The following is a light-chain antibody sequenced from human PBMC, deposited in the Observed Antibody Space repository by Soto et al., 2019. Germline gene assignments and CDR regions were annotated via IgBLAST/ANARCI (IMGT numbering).Light chain of an antibody. Sequence: QSALTQPASVSGSPGQSITISCTGTSSNVGNYNLVSWYQQHPGKAPKLVIYDGNKRPSGTSNRFSGSKSGNTASLTISGLQAEDEYHYYCCSYGGSRTYVFGTGTKLTVL. V-gene: IGLV2-23*01. CDR1: SSNVGNYNL. CDR2: DGN. CDR3: CSYGGSRTYV. J-gene: IGLJ1*01.